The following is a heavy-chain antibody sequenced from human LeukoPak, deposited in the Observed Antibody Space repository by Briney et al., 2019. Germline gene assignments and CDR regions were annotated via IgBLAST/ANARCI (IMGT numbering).Heavy chain of an antibody. J-gene: IGHJ3*02. D-gene: IGHD3-22*01. CDR1: GFTFSSYS. V-gene: IGHV3-21*01. CDR2: ISSSSSYI. Sequence: GGSLRLSCAASGFTFSSYSMNWVRQAPGKGLEWVSSISSSSSYIYYADSVKGRFTISRDNAKNSLYLQMNSLRAEDTAVYYCARDSSGYSLQNAFDIWGQGTMVTVSS. CDR3: ARDSSGYSLQNAFDI.